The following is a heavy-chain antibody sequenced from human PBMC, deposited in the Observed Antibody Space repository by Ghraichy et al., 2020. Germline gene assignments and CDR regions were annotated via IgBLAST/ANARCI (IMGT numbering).Heavy chain of an antibody. CDR3: ARDHSSGEQNWFDH. CDR2: ISPYNGNT. D-gene: IGHD6-19*01. J-gene: IGHJ5*02. Sequence: ASVKVSCKASGYTFTSYGFAWVRQAPGQGLEWMGWISPYNGNTNYAQKLQGRVTMTTDTSTSTAYMELRSLRSDDTAVYYCARDHSSGEQNWFDHWGQGTLVTVSS. CDR1: GYTFTSYG. V-gene: IGHV1-18*01.